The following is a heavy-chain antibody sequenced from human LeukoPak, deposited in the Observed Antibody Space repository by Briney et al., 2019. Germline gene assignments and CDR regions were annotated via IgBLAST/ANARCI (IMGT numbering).Heavy chain of an antibody. V-gene: IGHV3-48*04. D-gene: IGHD6-19*01. CDR1: GFTFSSYS. CDR3: ARVLVAVAGDGLDY. J-gene: IGHJ4*02. Sequence: GGSLRLSCAASGFTFSSYSMNWVRQAPGKGLEWVSYISSSSSTIYYADSVKGRFTISRDNAKNSLYLQMNSLRAEDTAVYYCARVLVAVAGDGLDYWGQGTLVTVSS. CDR2: ISSSSSTI.